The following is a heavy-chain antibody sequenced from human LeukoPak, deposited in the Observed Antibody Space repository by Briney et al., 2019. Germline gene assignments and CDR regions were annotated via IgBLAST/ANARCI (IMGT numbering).Heavy chain of an antibody. V-gene: IGHV1-69*05. CDR1: GGTFSSYA. CDR2: IIPIFGTA. CDR3: ARAGYSDSSGYSGNGFDP. D-gene: IGHD3-22*01. Sequence: SVKVSCKASGGTFSSYAISWVRQAPGQGIEWMGGIIPIFGTANYAQKFQGRVTITTDESTSTAYMELSSLRSEDTAVYYCARAGYSDSSGYSGNGFDPWGQGTLVTVSS. J-gene: IGHJ5*02.